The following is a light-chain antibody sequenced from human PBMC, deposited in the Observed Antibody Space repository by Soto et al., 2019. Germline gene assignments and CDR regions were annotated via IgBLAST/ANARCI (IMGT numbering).Light chain of an antibody. CDR2: DVS. V-gene: IGLV2-8*01. J-gene: IGLJ1*01. CDR1: SSDVGYYKY. Sequence: QSALTQPPSASGSPGQSVTISCTGSSSDVGYYKYVSWYQQYPGKAPRVLIYDVSQRLSGVPDRFSGSKSGNTASLTISGLQPEDEADYYCTSYGGNNNFVFGSGTKVTVL. CDR3: TSYGGNNNFV.